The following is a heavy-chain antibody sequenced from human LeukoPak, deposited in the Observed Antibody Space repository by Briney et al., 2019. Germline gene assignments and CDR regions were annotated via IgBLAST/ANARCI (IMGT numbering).Heavy chain of an antibody. D-gene: IGHD1-26*01. J-gene: IGHJ1*01. CDR2: INHSGST. CDR1: GGSFSGYY. CDR3: ARGVGAPHSRYFQH. V-gene: IGHV4-34*01. Sequence: SETLSLTCAVYGGSFSGYYWSWIRQPPGKGLEWIGEINHSGSTNYNPSLKSRVTISVDTSKNQFSLKLSSVTAADTAVYYCARGVGAPHSRYFQHWGQGTLVTVSS.